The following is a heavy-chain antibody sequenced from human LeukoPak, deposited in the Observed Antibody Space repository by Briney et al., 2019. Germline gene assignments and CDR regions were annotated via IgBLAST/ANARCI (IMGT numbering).Heavy chain of an antibody. CDR1: GFXFRSYE. V-gene: IGHV3-48*03. D-gene: IGHD3-22*01. Sequence: PGGSLRLSCAASGFXFRSYEINWVRQAPGKGLEWVSYISSSGKTIYYADSVKGRFTISRDNSKNTLYLQMNSLRAEDTAVYYCVDYDTGYWGQGTLVTVSS. CDR3: VDYDTGY. CDR2: ISSSGKTI. J-gene: IGHJ4*02.